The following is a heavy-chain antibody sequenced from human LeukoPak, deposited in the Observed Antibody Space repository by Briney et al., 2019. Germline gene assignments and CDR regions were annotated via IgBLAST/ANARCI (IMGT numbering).Heavy chain of an antibody. J-gene: IGHJ4*02. D-gene: IGHD3-22*01. CDR2: IRYDGSNK. Sequence: GGSLRLSCAASGFTFSSYGMHWVRQAPGKGLEWVAVIRYDGSNKYYADSVKGRFTISRDNSKNTLYLQMNSLRAEDTAVYYCARDYYDSSGPLGIDYWGQGTLVTVSS. CDR3: ARDYYDSSGPLGIDY. V-gene: IGHV3-33*01. CDR1: GFTFSSYG.